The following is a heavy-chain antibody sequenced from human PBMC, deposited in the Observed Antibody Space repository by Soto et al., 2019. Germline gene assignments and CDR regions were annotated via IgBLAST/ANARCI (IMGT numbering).Heavy chain of an antibody. J-gene: IGHJ4*02. CDR2: ISSSGSTI. Sequence: QVQLVESGGGLVKPGGSLRLSCAASGFTFSDYYMSWIRQAPGKGLERVSYISSSGSTIYYADSVTGRFTISRDNANSSLYVEMDSVRAEGTAVYYCASDMTTVTFEGFDYFVYWGQGTLVTVSS. CDR1: GFTFSDYY. CDR3: ASDMTTVTFEGFDYFVY. D-gene: IGHD4-17*01. V-gene: IGHV3-11*01.